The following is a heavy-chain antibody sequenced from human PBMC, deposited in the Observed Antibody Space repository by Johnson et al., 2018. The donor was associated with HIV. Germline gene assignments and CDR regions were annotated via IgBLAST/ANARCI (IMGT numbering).Heavy chain of an antibody. V-gene: IGHV3-23*04. J-gene: IGHJ3*02. CDR3: ARGAYSSSWHASDASDI. CDR1: GFTFSSYA. Sequence: EVQLVESGGGLVQPGGSLRLSCAASGFTFSSYAMSWVRQAPGKGLEWVSDISGSGGSTYYADSVKGRFTISRDNSKNTLYLQMNSLRAEDTAVYYCARGAYSSSWHASDASDIWGQGTMVTVSS. D-gene: IGHD6-13*01. CDR2: ISGSGGST.